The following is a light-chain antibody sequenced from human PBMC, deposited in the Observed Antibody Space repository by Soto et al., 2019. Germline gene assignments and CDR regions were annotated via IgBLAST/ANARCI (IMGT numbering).Light chain of an antibody. J-gene: IGLJ2*01. Sequence: QYALTQPASVSGSPGQSITISCTGTSSDVGGYNYVSWYQQHPGKAPKVMIYDVSYRPSGVSNRFSGSKSGNTASLTISGLQVEDEADYYCSSYTSSSTLVVFGGGTKVTVL. V-gene: IGLV2-14*03. CDR1: SSDVGGYNY. CDR2: DVS. CDR3: SSYTSSSTLVV.